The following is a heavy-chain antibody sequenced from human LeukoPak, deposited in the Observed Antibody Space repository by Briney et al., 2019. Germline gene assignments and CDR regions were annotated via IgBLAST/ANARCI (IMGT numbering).Heavy chain of an antibody. V-gene: IGHV1-46*01. Sequence: ASVKASCKASGYTFTSYGISWVRQAPGQGLEWMGIINPSGGSTSYAQKFQGRVTMTRDTSTSTVYMELSSLRSEDTAVYYCARQRLGELSLSRWGQGTLVTVSS. J-gene: IGHJ4*02. CDR1: GYTFTSYG. CDR2: INPSGGST. CDR3: ARQRLGELSLSR. D-gene: IGHD3-16*02.